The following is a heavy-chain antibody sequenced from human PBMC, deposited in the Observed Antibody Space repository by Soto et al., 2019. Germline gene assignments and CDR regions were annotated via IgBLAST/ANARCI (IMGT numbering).Heavy chain of an antibody. CDR1: GGSVSSGSYY. V-gene: IGHV4-61*01. J-gene: IGHJ4*02. CDR2: IYYSGST. CDR3: ASWYYDILTGYYKGPFDY. D-gene: IGHD3-9*01. Sequence: SETLSLTCTVSGGSVSSGSYYWSWIRQPPGKGLEWIGYIYYSGSTNYNPSLKSRVTISVDTSKNQFSLKLSSVTAADTAVYYCASWYYDILTGYYKGPFDYWGQGTLVTVSS.